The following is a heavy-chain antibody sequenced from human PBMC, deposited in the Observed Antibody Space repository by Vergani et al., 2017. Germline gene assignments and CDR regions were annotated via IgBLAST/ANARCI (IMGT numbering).Heavy chain of an antibody. J-gene: IGHJ4*01. CDR1: GFTFSSYW. CDR3: VKEKIDLGSYFFDS. CDR2: IKQDGSEK. D-gene: IGHD2/OR15-2a*01. V-gene: IGHV3-7*03. Sequence: EVQLVESGGGLVLPGGSLRLSCAASGFTFSSYWMSWVRQAPGKGLEWVANIKQDGSEKYYVDSVKGRFTISRDNAKNSLYLQMNSLRAEDTAIYYCVKEKIDLGSYFFDSWGHGILVTVSS.